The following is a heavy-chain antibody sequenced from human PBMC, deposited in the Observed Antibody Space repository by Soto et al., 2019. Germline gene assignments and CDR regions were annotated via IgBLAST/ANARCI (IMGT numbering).Heavy chain of an antibody. CDR3: VRDADETSIAPAPWLV. D-gene: IGHD5-12*01. J-gene: IGHJ2*01. CDR2: IYHSGST. CDR1: GGSISSSHW. Sequence: PSETLSLTCAVSGGSISSSHWWGWVRQAPGKGLEWIGEIYHSGSTNYNPSLKSRITMSVDKSKNQFSVNLSSVTAAGRAVYYRVRDADETSIAPAPWLVCGRGTMVTVSS. V-gene: IGHV4-4*02.